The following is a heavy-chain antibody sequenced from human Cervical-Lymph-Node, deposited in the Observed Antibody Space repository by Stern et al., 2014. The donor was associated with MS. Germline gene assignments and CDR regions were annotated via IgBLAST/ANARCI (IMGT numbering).Heavy chain of an antibody. J-gene: IGHJ4*02. CDR3: VRTWRENTFDS. D-gene: IGHD5-24*01. Sequence: EVQLVESGGHLGQPGGSLRLSCAASGFNLRDYSMSWVRQAPGQGLEWVSFVSTTGNAIYYADSVKGRFTISRDMASNSVYLQMNILRDEDTAVYYCVRTWRENTFDSWGQGILVTVSS. CDR1: GFNLRDYS. CDR2: VSTTGNAI. V-gene: IGHV3-48*02.